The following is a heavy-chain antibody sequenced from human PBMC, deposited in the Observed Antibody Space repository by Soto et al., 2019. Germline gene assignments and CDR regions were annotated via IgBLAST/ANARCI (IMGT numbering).Heavy chain of an antibody. D-gene: IGHD2-15*01. V-gene: IGHV4-39*01. J-gene: IGHJ6*03. CDR1: GGSISSSSYY. CDR2: IYYSGST. CDR3: ARPLADCSGGSCYPTRVSNDYYYYMDV. Sequence: SETLSLTCTVSGGSISSSSYYWGWIRQPPGKGLEWIGSIYYSGSTYYNPSLKSRVTISVDTSKNQLSLKLSSVTAADTAEYYCARPLADCSGGSCYPTRVSNDYYYYMDVWGKGTTVTVSS.